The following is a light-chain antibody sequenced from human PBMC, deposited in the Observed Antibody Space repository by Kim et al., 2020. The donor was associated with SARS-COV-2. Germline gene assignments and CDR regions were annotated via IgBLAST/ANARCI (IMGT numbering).Light chain of an antibody. CDR1: QSVSSSY. Sequence: LPGESATLSCRASQSVSSSYLAWYQQKPGQAPRLLIYGASSRATGIPDRFSGSGSGTDFTLTISRLEPEDFAVYYCQQYGSSPWTFGQGTKVDIK. V-gene: IGKV3-20*01. J-gene: IGKJ1*01. CDR2: GAS. CDR3: QQYGSSPWT.